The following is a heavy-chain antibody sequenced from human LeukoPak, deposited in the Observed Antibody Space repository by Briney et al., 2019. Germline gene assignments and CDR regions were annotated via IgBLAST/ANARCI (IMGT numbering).Heavy chain of an antibody. CDR2: ISSSGSTI. CDR3: ARKRARGLDY. CDR1: GFTFSSYV. D-gene: IGHD3-10*01. V-gene: IGHV3-48*03. J-gene: IGHJ4*02. Sequence: GGSLSLCCAASGFTFSSYVMNWVRQAPGKGLEWVSYISSSGSTIYYADSVKGRVTISRDDAKNSLYLQMNSLRAEDTAVYYCARKRARGLDYWGQGTLGTVSS.